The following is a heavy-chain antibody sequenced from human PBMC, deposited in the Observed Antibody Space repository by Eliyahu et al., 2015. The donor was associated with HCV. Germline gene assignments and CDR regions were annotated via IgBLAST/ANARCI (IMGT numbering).Heavy chain of an antibody. V-gene: IGHV4-34*01. CDR3: ARVGCSGGSCYGGWFDP. J-gene: IGHJ5*02. CDR1: GGSFSGYY. CDR2: INHSGST. Sequence: QVQLQQWGAGLLKPSETLSLTCAVYGGSFSGYYWSWIRQPPGKGLEWIGEINHSGSTNYNPSLKSRVTISVDTSKNQFSLKLSSVTAADTAVYYCARVGCSGGSCYGGWFDPWGQGTLVTVSS. D-gene: IGHD2-15*01.